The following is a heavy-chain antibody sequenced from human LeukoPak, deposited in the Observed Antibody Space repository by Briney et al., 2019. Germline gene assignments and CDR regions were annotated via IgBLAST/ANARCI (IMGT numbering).Heavy chain of an antibody. D-gene: IGHD6-19*01. CDR1: GYTFTSYG. CDR2: ISGYNANT. J-gene: IGHJ4*02. Sequence: ASMKVSCKTSGYTFTSYGISWVRQAPGQGLEWMGWISGYNANTNYGQKFQGRVTMTIDTSTTTVYMELGSLRSDDTAVYYCARPRVAGSFDYWGQGTLVTVSS. CDR3: ARPRVAGSFDY. V-gene: IGHV1-18*01.